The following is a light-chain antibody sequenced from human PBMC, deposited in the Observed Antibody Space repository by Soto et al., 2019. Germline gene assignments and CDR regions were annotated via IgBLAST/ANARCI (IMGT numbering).Light chain of an antibody. CDR3: CSYTSISTSAV. V-gene: IGLV2-14*01. J-gene: IGLJ2*01. Sequence: QSVLTQPASVSGSPGQSITISCTGTSSDIGDYTHVSWYQQHPGKAPKLIIYEVSDRPSGVSNRFSGSKSGNTASLTISGLLTEDEADYYCCSYTSISTSAVFGGGTKLTVL. CDR2: EVS. CDR1: SSDIGDYTH.